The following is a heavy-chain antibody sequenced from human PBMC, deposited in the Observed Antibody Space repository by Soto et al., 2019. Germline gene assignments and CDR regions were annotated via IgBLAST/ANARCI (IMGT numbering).Heavy chain of an antibody. Sequence: QVHLVQSGAEVKKPGASVKVSCKASGYTFTSYGITWVRQAPGQGLEWMGWISAHNGNTDYAQKLQGRVIVTRDTATRPTYMELRSLISDNTAVSYWARGRYGDYWGQGARVTVSS. CDR2: ISAHNGNT. D-gene: IGHD1-1*01. J-gene: IGHJ4*02. CDR3: ARGRYGDY. V-gene: IGHV1-18*01. CDR1: GYTFTSYG.